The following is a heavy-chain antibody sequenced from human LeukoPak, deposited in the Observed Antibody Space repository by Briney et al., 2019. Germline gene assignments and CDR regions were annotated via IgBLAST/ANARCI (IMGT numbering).Heavy chain of an antibody. CDR1: GDSSSSYY. Sequence: SETLSLTCTVSGDSSSSYYWSWIRQPPGKGLEWVGYINYSGRTNYNPALRSRVTMSVDTSKNQFSLRLSSVTAADTAVYYCARPRGYSSSWSKGWFDPWGQGTLVTVSS. V-gene: IGHV4-59*08. D-gene: IGHD6-13*01. J-gene: IGHJ5*02. CDR2: INYSGRT. CDR3: ARPRGYSSSWSKGWFDP.